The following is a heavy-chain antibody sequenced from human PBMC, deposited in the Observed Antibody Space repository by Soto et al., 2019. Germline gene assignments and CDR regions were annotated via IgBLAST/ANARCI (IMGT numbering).Heavy chain of an antibody. Sequence: EVQLLESGGGLVHPGGSLRLSCAASGFTFSSYAMSWVRQAPGKGLAWVSGISDSGYSTYYADSVKGRFTISRDNSKNTLYLQMNSLRADDTAVYYCAKVSVAAVAGDSWFDPWGQGTLVTVSS. CDR1: GFTFSSYA. D-gene: IGHD6-19*01. J-gene: IGHJ5*02. CDR2: ISDSGYST. V-gene: IGHV3-23*01. CDR3: AKVSVAAVAGDSWFDP.